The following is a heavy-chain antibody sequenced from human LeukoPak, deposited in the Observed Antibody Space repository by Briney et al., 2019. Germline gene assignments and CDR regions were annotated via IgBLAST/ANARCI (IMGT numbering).Heavy chain of an antibody. D-gene: IGHD5-12*01. CDR1: GFTFSSAW. CDR3: TTGGGGYDSFDY. J-gene: IGHJ4*02. CDR2: IKSKTDGGTT. V-gene: IGHV3-15*01. Sequence: GGSLRLSCAASGFTFSSAWMSWVRQAPGKGLEWVGRIKSKTDGGTTDYAAPVKGRFTISRDDSKNTLYLQMNSLKAEDTAVYYCTTGGGGYDSFDYWGQGTLVTVSS.